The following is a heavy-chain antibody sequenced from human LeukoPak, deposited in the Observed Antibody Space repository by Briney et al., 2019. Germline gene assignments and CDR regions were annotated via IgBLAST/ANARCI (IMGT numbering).Heavy chain of an antibody. D-gene: IGHD3-3*01. CDR2: INPRGGST. J-gene: IGHJ5*02. V-gene: IGHV1-46*01. CDR1: GYTFISYY. CDR3: ANQRFEPPSWFDP. Sequence: ASVKVSCKASGYTFISYYMHWVRQAPGQGLEWMGIINPRGGSTSYHQKFQGRVTMTGDTSTSTVYIELSSLRSEDTAIYYCANQRFEPPSWFDPWGQGTLVTVSS.